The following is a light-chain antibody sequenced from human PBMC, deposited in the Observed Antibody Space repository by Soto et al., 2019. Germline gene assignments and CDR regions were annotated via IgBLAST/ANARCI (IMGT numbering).Light chain of an antibody. V-gene: IGLV1-40*01. J-gene: IGLJ1*01. CDR3: QSYDSSLSGSEV. CDR1: SSNIGAGYD. CDR2: GNG. Sequence: QPVLTQPPSVSVARGQRVTISCTGSSSNIGAGYDVHWYQQLPGTAPKLLIYGNGNRPSGVPDRFSGSKSGTSASLAITRLQAEDEADYYCQSYDSSLSGSEVFGTGAKVTVL.